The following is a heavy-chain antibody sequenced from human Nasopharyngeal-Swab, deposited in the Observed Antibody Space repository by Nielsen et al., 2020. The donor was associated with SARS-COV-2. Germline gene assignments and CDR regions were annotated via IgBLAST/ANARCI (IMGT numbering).Heavy chain of an antibody. CDR3: AREFRRYSSSWPFDY. CDR1: GFTFSSYG. CDR2: IWYDGSNK. J-gene: IGHJ4*02. Sequence: GGSLRLSCAASGFTFSSYGMHWVRQAPGKGLEWVAVIWYDGSNKYYADSVKGRFTISRDNSKNTLYLQMNSLGAEDTAVYYCAREFRRYSSSWPFDYWGQGTLVTVSS. D-gene: IGHD6-13*01. V-gene: IGHV3-33*01.